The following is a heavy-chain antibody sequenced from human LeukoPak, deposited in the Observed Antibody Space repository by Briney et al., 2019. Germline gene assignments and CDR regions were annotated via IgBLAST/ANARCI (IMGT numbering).Heavy chain of an antibody. Sequence: PGGSLRLSCAASGFTFSSYWMSWVCQAPGKGLEWVANIKQDGSEKYYVESVKGRFTISRDNAKNSLYLQMNSLRAEDTAVYYCAELGTTMIGGVWGKGTTVTISS. D-gene: IGHD3-10*02. CDR3: AELGTTMIGGV. CDR2: IKQDGSEK. CDR1: GFTFSSYW. V-gene: IGHV3-7*01. J-gene: IGHJ6*04.